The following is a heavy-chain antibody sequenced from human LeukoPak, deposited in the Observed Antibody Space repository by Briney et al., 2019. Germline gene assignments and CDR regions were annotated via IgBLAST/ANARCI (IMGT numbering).Heavy chain of an antibody. CDR3: ARDDGSGWYFDY. V-gene: IGHV4-39*02. CDR1: GGSISSSSYY. J-gene: IGHJ4*02. CDR2: IYYSGST. Sequence: PSETLSLTCTVSGGSISSSSYYWGWIRQPPGKGLEWIGSIYYSGSTYYNPSLKSRVTISVDTSKNQFSLKLSSVTAADTAVYYCARDDGSGWYFDYWGQGTLVTVSS. D-gene: IGHD6-19*01.